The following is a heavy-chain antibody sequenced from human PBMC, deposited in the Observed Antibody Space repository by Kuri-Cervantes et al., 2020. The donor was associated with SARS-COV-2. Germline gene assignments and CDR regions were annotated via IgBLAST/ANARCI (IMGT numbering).Heavy chain of an antibody. V-gene: IGHV4-61*09. D-gene: IGHD5-24*01. CDR3: GKVSWLQLWRRYSDS. CDR1: GVPVTGGSYS. CDR2: LDTSGST. Sequence: LRLSCAVSGVPVTGGSYSWAWIRQPAGKGLEWIGHLDTSGSTTYNPSLRGRVTISLDPSNNQFSLSLTSTTAADTAVYYCGKVSWLQLWRRYSDSWGQGTLVTVSS. J-gene: IGHJ4*02.